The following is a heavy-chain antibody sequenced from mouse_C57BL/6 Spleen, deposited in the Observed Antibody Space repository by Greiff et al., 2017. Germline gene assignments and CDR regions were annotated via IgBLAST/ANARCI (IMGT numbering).Heavy chain of an antibody. Sequence: EVQVVESGGGLVQSGRSLRLSCATSGFTFSDFYMEWVRQAPGQGLEWIAASRNKANAYTTEYSASVKGRFIVSRDTTQSILYLQMNALRAEDTAIYYCARDGYYRYFGVWGTGTTGTVSS. CDR1: GFTFSDFY. J-gene: IGHJ1*03. CDR3: ARDGYYRYFGV. V-gene: IGHV7-1*01. CDR2: SRNKANAYTT.